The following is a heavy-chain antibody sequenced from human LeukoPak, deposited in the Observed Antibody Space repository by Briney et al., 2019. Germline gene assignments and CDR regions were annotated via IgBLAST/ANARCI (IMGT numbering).Heavy chain of an antibody. D-gene: IGHD6-19*01. CDR2: INPSGGST. Sequence: ASVKVSCKASGYTFTSYYMHWVRQAPGQGLEWMGIINPSGGSTSYAQKFQGRVTMTRDTSTSTVYMELSSLRPEDTAVYYCARDGYSSGWYLNWFDPWGQGTLVTVSS. CDR1: GYTFTSYY. CDR3: ARDGYSSGWYLNWFDP. J-gene: IGHJ5*02. V-gene: IGHV1-46*01.